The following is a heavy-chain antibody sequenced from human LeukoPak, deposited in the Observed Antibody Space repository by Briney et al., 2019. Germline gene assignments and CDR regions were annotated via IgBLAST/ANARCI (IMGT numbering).Heavy chain of an antibody. Sequence: GGSLRLSCAASGFTFSDYYMSWIRQAPGKGLEWVSYISSSGSTIYYADSVKGRFTISRDNRRNSLFLQMNSLRAEDTAVYYCASAPGFGESPRGQGTLVTVSS. CDR3: ASAPGFGESP. CDR2: ISSSGSTI. V-gene: IGHV3-11*04. J-gene: IGHJ5*02. CDR1: GFTFSDYY. D-gene: IGHD3-10*01.